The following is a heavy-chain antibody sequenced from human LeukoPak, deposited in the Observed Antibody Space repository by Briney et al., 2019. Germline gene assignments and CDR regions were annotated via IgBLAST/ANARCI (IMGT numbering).Heavy chain of an antibody. D-gene: IGHD3-10*01. CDR3: AREGGTAYYYGSGSYSLRGVRFDY. J-gene: IGHJ4*02. CDR2: INHSGST. CDR1: GYSISSGYY. Sequence: ETLSLTCTVSGYSISSGYYWSWIRQPPGKGLEWIGEINHSGSTNYNPSLKSRVTISVDTSKNQFSLKLSSVTAADTAVYYCAREGGTAYYYGSGSYSLRGVRFDYWGQGTLVTVSS. V-gene: IGHV4-38-2*02.